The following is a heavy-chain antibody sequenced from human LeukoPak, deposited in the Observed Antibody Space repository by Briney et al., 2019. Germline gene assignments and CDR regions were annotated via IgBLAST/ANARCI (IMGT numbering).Heavy chain of an antibody. V-gene: IGHV4-4*07. CDR3: ARLKFYDSTGYSPGYYMDV. J-gene: IGHJ6*03. CDR2: IYPTGNT. CDR1: GSAIISYY. D-gene: IGHD3-22*01. Sequence: SETLSLTCSVSGSAIISYYWSWIRQPAGKGPEWIGRIYPTGNTDYNPSLKTRVTMSTDLSKKQFSLRLRSVTAADTAVYYCARLKFYDSTGYSPGYYMDVWGKGTAVTVSS.